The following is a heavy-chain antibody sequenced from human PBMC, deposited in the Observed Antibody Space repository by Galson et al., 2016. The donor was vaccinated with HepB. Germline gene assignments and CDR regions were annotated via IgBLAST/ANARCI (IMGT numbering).Heavy chain of an antibody. D-gene: IGHD3-3*01. Sequence: SLRLSCAASGFTFSNYWMSWVRQGPGKGLEWVGNIKDDGSEKNYVESVKGRFTISRDNPKNTLYLQMNSLRAEDTAVYYCAKDLGFLEWLFFDSYYDYGMDVWGQGTTVTVSS. CDR1: GFTFSNYW. CDR3: AKDLGFLEWLFFDSYYDYGMDV. CDR2: IKDDGSEK. J-gene: IGHJ6*02. V-gene: IGHV3-7*03.